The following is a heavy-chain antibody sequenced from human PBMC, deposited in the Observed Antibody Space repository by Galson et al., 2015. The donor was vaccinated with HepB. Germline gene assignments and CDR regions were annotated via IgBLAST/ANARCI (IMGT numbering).Heavy chain of an antibody. V-gene: IGHV3-21*01. CDR2: ISSSSSYI. CDR1: GFTFSSYS. J-gene: IGHJ3*02. Sequence: SLRLSCAASGFTFSSYSMNWVRQAPGKGLEWVSSISSSSSYIYYADSVKGRFTISRDNAKNSLYLQMNSLRAEDTAVYYCVRETYLRGGFSGYDTPASDAFDTWGQGTMVTVSS. CDR3: VRETYLRGGFSGYDTPASDAFDT. D-gene: IGHD5-12*01.